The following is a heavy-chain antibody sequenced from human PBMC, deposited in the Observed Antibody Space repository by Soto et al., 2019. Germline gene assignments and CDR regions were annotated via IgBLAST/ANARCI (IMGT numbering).Heavy chain of an antibody. CDR1: GSTFTSYD. CDR3: ATRGWYSSGGNYYYYGMDV. D-gene: IGHD6-25*01. CDR2: MNPNSGNT. Sequence: GASVKVSCKASGSTFTSYDINWVRQATGQGLEWMGWMNPNSGNTGYAQKFQGRVTLIRNTSISTAYMELRSLRSEDTAVYYCATRGWYSSGGNYYYYGMDVWGQGTTVTVSS. J-gene: IGHJ6*02. V-gene: IGHV1-8*01.